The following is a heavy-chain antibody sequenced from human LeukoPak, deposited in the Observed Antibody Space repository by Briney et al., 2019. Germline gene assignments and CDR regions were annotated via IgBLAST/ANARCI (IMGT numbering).Heavy chain of an antibody. V-gene: IGHV3-21*01. J-gene: IGHJ6*02. CDR3: ASGTTGAGGMDV. CDR2: ISSSSSYI. Sequence: GGSLRLSCAASGFTFSSYSMNWVRQAPGKGLEWVSSISSSSSYINYADSVKGRFTISRDNAKNSLYLQMNSLRAEDTAVYYCASGTTGAGGMDVWGQGTTVTVSS. D-gene: IGHD4-17*01. CDR1: GFTFSSYS.